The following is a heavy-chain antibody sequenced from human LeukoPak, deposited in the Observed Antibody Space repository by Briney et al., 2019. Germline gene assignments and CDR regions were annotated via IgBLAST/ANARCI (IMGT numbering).Heavy chain of an antibody. V-gene: IGHV3-9*01. Sequence: GGSLRLSCAVSGFIFDDYAMHWVRQAPGKGLEWVSGITWNRDNIAYADSVGGRFTISRDNAKNYLYLQMNSLRAEDTALYYCAKDLSSAITSSLAMDVWGQGTTVTVSS. CDR3: AKDLSSAITSSLAMDV. CDR2: ITWNRDNI. D-gene: IGHD3-22*01. J-gene: IGHJ6*02. CDR1: GFIFDDYA.